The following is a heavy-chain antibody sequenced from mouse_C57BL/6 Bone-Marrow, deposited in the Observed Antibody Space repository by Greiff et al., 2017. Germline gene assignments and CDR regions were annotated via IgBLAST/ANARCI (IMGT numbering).Heavy chain of an antibody. CDR3: ARRASSSFDYAMAY. CDR1: GYTFTSYW. CDR2: IYPSDSET. D-gene: IGHD1-1*01. J-gene: IGHJ4*01. V-gene: IGHV1-61*01. Sequence: VQLQQPGAELVRPGSSVKLSCKASGYTFTSYWMDWVKQRPGQGLEWIGNIYPSDSETHYNQKFKDKATLTVDKSSSTACLQVISLTSEDSAVYYCARRASSSFDYAMAYWGQGTSVTVSS.